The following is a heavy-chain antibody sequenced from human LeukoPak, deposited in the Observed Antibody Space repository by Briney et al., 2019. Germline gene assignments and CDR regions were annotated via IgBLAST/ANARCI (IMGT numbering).Heavy chain of an antibody. J-gene: IGHJ4*02. D-gene: IGHD3-3*01. CDR3: ARAGEGFWSGYPSNYFDY. CDR1: GDTFTSYG. V-gene: IGHV1-69*13. Sequence: SVKVSCKTSGDTFTSYGISWVRQAPGQGLEWMGGIIPIFGTANYAQKFQGRVTITADESTSTAYMELSSLRSEDTAVYYCARAGEGFWSGYPSNYFDYWGQGTLVTVSS. CDR2: IIPIFGTA.